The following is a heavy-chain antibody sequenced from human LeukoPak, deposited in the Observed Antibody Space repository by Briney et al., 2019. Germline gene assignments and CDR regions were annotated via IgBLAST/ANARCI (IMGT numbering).Heavy chain of an antibody. CDR3: AKHPTRKLALNGDCWFDP. D-gene: IGHD3-10*01. CDR2: ISYDGSNK. J-gene: IGHJ5*02. V-gene: IGHV3-30*18. Sequence: GGSLRLSCAASGFTFSSYGMHWVRQAPGNGLEWVAVISYDGSNKYYADSVKGRFTISRDNSKNTLYLQMNSLRAEDTAVYYCAKHPTRKLALNGDCWFDPWGQGTLVTVSS. CDR1: GFTFSSYG.